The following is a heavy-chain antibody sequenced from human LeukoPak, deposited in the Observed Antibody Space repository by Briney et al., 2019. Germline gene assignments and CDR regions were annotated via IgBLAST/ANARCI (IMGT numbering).Heavy chain of an antibody. V-gene: IGHV1-18*04. D-gene: IGHD5-12*01. CDR2: ISAYNGNT. CDR3: ASGYSGYDYPPFDY. CDR1: GYTFTSYG. J-gene: IGHJ4*02. Sequence: ASVKVSCKASGYTFTSYGISWVRQAPGQGLEWMGWISAYNGNTNYAQNLQGRVTMTIDTSTSTAYMELRSLRSDDTAVYYCASGYSGYDYPPFDYWGQGTLVTVSS.